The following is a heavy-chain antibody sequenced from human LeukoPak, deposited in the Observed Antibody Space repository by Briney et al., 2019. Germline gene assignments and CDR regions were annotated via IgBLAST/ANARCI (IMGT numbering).Heavy chain of an antibody. CDR2: IIPIFGTA. Sequence: ASVKVSCKASGGTFSSYAISWVRQAPGQGLEWMGGIIPIFGTANYAQKFQGRVTITADESTSTAYMELSSLRSEDTAVYYCARDGHSGSYQMDYWGQGTLVTVSS. V-gene: IGHV1-69*13. CDR1: GGTFSSYA. D-gene: IGHD1-26*01. J-gene: IGHJ4*02. CDR3: ARDGHSGSYQMDY.